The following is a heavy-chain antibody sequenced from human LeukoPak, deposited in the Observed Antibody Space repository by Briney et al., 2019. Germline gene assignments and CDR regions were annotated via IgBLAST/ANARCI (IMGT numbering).Heavy chain of an antibody. J-gene: IGHJ4*02. V-gene: IGHV4-38-2*02. CDR2: IYHNGNT. CDR1: GYSISRGYY. Sequence: SETLSLTCTVSGYSISRGYYWGWIRQPPGKGLEWIGSIYHNGNTYSHPPLKNRATISVDTSKNQFSLKLNSVTAADTAVYYCARYNPSGYDLDYWGQGSLVTVSS. D-gene: IGHD5-12*01. CDR3: ARYNPSGYDLDY.